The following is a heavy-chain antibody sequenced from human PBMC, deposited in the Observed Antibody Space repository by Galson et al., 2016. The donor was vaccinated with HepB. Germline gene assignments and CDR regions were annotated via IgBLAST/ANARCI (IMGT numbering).Heavy chain of an antibody. Sequence: SETLSLTCIVSGGSISSAYYWGWIRQPPGRGLEWIGSIYSGEDTYYNPSLKSRFTISVDTSKNQFSLRLDPVTAADTGVYYCAAGIVVAGKYYYHDMEVWGKGAPVTVSS. CDR3: AAGIVVAGKYYYHDMEV. CDR1: GGSISSAYY. V-gene: IGHV4-39*01. J-gene: IGHJ6*03. D-gene: IGHD6-19*01. CDR2: IYSGEDT.